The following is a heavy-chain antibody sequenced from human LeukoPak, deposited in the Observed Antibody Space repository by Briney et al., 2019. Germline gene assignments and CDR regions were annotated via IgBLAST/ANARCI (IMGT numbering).Heavy chain of an antibody. V-gene: IGHV4-38-2*02. CDR3: AQAGVVIIGNWFDP. Sequence: PSETLSLTCTVSGYSISSGYYWGWIRHPPGKGLEWIGSIYHSGSTYYNPSLKSRVNISVDTSKNQFSLKLSSVTAADTAVYYCAQAGVVIIGNWFDPWGQGTLVTVSS. CDR1: GYSISSGYY. D-gene: IGHD3-3*01. J-gene: IGHJ5*02. CDR2: IYHSGST.